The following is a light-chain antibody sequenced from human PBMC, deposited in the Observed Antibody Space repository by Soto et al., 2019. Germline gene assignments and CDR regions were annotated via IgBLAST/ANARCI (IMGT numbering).Light chain of an antibody. J-gene: IGKJ1*01. CDR2: APS. CDR1: QNLGSRY. CDR3: QQYDTSPRT. Sequence: ETLFTQSPGTLSLSQGDGATLSCRASQNLGSRYLAWYQQKPGQAPRILIYAPSSRATGIPDRFSGSGSGTDFSLTTSRLEPEDFAVYYCQQYDTSPRTFGQGTKVDIK. V-gene: IGKV3-20*01.